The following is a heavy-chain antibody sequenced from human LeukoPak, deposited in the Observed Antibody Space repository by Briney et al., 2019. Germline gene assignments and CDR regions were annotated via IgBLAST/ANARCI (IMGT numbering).Heavy chain of an antibody. CDR2: INSDGSWT. CDR1: GNYW. CDR3: AKELTENNWNYLLNYFDY. D-gene: IGHD1-7*01. Sequence: GGSLRLSCAASGNYWMHWVRQAPGKGLVWVSHINSDGSWTSYADSVKGRFTISRDNSKNTLNLQMNSLRAEDTAVYYCAKELTENNWNYLLNYFDYWGQGTLVTVSS. J-gene: IGHJ4*02. V-gene: IGHV3-74*01.